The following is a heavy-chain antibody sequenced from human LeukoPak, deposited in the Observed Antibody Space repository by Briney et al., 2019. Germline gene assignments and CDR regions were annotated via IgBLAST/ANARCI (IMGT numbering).Heavy chain of an antibody. J-gene: IGHJ5*02. CDR3: AKMPTAAAKGGWFDP. D-gene: IGHD6-13*01. CDR1: GFTFSSYA. CDR2: ISGSGGST. V-gene: IGHV3-23*01. Sequence: GGSLRLSCAASGFTFSSYAMSWVRQAPGKGLEWVSAISGSGGSTYYADSVKGRFTISRDNSKNTLYQQMNSLRAEDTAVYYCAKMPTAAAKGGWFDPWGQGTLVTVSS.